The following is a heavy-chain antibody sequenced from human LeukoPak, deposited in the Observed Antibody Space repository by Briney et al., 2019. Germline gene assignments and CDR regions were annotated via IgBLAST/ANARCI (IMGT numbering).Heavy chain of an antibody. Sequence: GGSLRLSCTASGFTFSSYAMSWARQAPGKGLEWVSVITGSDSNTYYADSVKGRFTISRHNSKNTLYLQMNSLRAEDTAVYYCARDRTHYGMDVWGQGTTVTVSS. J-gene: IGHJ6*02. CDR2: ITGSDSNT. V-gene: IGHV3-23*01. CDR1: GFTFSSYA. CDR3: ARDRTHYGMDV.